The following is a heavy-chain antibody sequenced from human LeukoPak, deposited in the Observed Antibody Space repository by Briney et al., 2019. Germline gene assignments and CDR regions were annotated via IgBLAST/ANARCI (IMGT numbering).Heavy chain of an antibody. CDR2: ISWHSVFI. V-gene: IGHV3-9*01. CDR1: GYTFDDYA. CDR3: AKVAHNGWPFYSDH. Sequence: GRSLRLSCVASGYTFDDYAMHWVRHAPGKGREWVSGISWHSVFIGYADSVEGRFTISRDNAKNSLYLQMNDLRGDDTALCFCAKVAHNGWPFYSDHWGQGTLVTVSS. J-gene: IGHJ4*02. D-gene: IGHD2-8*01.